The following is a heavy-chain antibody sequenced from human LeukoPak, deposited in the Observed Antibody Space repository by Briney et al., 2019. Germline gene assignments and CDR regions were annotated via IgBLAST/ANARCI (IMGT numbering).Heavy chain of an antibody. Sequence: SETLSLTCTVSGGSISDYYWSWIRQPPGKGLEWIGYIYYSGNTNYNPSLKSRVTMSVDTSKNQFSLKLSSVTAADTAIYYCARVRYFDLWGQGTLVTVSS. J-gene: IGHJ4*02. D-gene: IGHD3-9*01. CDR1: GGSISDYY. V-gene: IGHV4-59*01. CDR3: ARVRYFDL. CDR2: IYYSGNT.